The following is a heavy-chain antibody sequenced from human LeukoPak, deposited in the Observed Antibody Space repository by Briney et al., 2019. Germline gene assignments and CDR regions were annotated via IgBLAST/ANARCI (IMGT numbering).Heavy chain of an antibody. CDR1: GFTFSDYY. CDR3: ARVYSYDSTGYFDYYFDY. CDR2: ITSSSSYT. Sequence: KPGGSLRLSCAASGFTFSDYYMSWIRQAPGKGLEWVSYITSSSSYTNYADSVKGRFTISRDKAKNSLYLQMNSLRAEDTAVYYCARVYSYDSTGYFDYYFDYWGQGTLVTVSS. D-gene: IGHD3-22*01. J-gene: IGHJ4*02. V-gene: IGHV3-11*05.